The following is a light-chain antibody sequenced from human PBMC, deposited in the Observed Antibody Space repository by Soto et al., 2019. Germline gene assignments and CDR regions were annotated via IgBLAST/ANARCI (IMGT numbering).Light chain of an antibody. J-gene: IGKJ5*01. Sequence: DIQMTQSPSTLSASVGDRVTITCRASQSISSYLNWYHQKPGKAPKVLIYDVSNLQTGVPSRFNGRGSGTHFTLTISSLQPDDSGTYYCQQYDDLPITFGQGTRLEIK. V-gene: IGKV1-33*01. CDR2: DVS. CDR3: QQYDDLPIT. CDR1: QSISSY.